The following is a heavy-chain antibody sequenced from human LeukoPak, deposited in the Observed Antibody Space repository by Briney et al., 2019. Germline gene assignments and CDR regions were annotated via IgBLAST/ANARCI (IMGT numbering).Heavy chain of an antibody. CDR1: GYNFTNYW. V-gene: IGHV5-51*01. J-gene: IGHJ4*02. D-gene: IGHD5-24*01. CDR3: ARRADGYNYVGTDY. Sequence: GESLEISCKGSGYNFTNYWIAWVRQMPGKGLEWMGIIYPGDSETTYSPSFQGQATISADKSISTAYLQWSSLKALDTAMYYCARRADGYNYVGTDYWGQGTLVTVSS. CDR2: IYPGDSET.